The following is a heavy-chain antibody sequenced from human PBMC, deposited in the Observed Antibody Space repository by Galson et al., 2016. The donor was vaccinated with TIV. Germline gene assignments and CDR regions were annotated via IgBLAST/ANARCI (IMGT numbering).Heavy chain of an antibody. J-gene: IGHJ6*02. CDR3: ARIVYGSSALDV. V-gene: IGHV1-2*04. CDR1: GYTFTGSY. Sequence: SVKVSCKASGYTFTGSYMHWVRQAPGQGLEWMGWINPKSGDTSYAQKFQDWVNMTRDMSISTVYMELSRLRSEDTAVYYCARIVYGSSALDVWGQGTTVTVSS. CDR2: INPKSGDT. D-gene: IGHD4-17*01.